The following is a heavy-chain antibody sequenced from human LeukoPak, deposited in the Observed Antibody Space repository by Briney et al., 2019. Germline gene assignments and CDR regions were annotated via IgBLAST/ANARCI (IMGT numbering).Heavy chain of an antibody. CDR2: INSDGSST. D-gene: IGHD3-3*01. V-gene: IGHV3-74*01. J-gene: IGHJ4*02. CDR1: GFTFSSYW. CDR3: ARDRGYDFWSGYYTAYYFDY. Sequence: PGGSLRLSCAASGFTFSSYWMHWVRQAPGKGLVWVSRINSDGSSTYYADSVKGRFTISRDNSKNTLYLQMNSLRAEDTAVYYCARDRGYDFWSGYYTAYYFDYWGQGTLVTVSS.